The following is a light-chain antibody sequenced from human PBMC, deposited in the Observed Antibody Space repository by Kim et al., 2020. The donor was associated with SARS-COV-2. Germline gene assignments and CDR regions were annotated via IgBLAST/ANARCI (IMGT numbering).Light chain of an antibody. J-gene: IGLJ2*01. CDR1: SLRSYY. Sequence: ALGQTVRITCQGDSLRSYYASWYQQKPGQAPIVVIYGKDNRPSGIPDRFSGSSSGNTASLTITGTQAEDEADYYCNSRDSSGNHVLFGGGTKVTVL. CDR2: GKD. V-gene: IGLV3-19*01. CDR3: NSRDSSGNHVL.